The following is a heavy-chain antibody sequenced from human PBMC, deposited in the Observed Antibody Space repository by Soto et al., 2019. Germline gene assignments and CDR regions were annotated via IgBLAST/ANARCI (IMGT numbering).Heavy chain of an antibody. D-gene: IGHD3-22*01. CDR2: IYYSGNT. J-gene: IGHJ4*02. Sequence: WETLSLTCTVSTGSIGSYYWSWIRQPPVKVLEWIGYIYYSGNTNYNPSLKSRVTISVDTSKNQFSLKMSSVTAADTAVYYCARGRYYDTSGYYLIINYFDYWGQGTLVTVSS. V-gene: IGHV4-59*01. CDR3: ARGRYYDTSGYYLIINYFDY. CDR1: TGSIGSYY.